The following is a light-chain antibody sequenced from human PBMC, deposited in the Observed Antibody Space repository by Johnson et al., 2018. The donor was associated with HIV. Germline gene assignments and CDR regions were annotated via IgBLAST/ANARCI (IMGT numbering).Light chain of an antibody. CDR2: DNN. CDR3: GTWDSSLSAGV. Sequence: QLVLTQPPSVSAAPGQKVIISCSGSSSNIGNNYVSWYQQLPGTAPKLLIYDNNKRPSGIPDRFSGSKSGTSATLGITGLQTGDEADYYCGTWDSSLSAGVVGTGTKVTVL. J-gene: IGLJ1*01. V-gene: IGLV1-51*01. CDR1: SSNIGNNY.